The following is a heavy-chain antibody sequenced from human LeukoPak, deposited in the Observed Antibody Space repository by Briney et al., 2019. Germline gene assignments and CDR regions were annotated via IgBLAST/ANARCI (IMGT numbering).Heavy chain of an antibody. V-gene: IGHV4-59*08. CDR3: ARGTRINYFDY. D-gene: IGHD2/OR15-2a*01. CDR2: IYYSGST. J-gene: IGHJ4*02. Sequence: SETLSLTCTVSFGSINSYYWSWIRQPPGKGLEWIGYIYYSGSTNYNPSLKSRVTISVDTSKNQFSLKLSPVTAADTAMYYCARGTRINYFDYWGQGTLVTVSS. CDR1: FGSINSYY.